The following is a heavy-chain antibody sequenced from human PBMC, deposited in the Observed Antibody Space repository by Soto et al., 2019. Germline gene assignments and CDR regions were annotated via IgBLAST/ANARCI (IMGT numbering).Heavy chain of an antibody. CDR3: ARAAVVVVADTNYYYYGMDV. D-gene: IGHD2-15*01. CDR1: GYTFTSYD. CDR2: MNPNSGNT. V-gene: IGHV1-8*01. Sequence: ASVKVSCKASGYTFTSYDINWVRQATGQGLEWMGWMNPNSGNTGYAQKFQGRVTMTRNTSISTAYMELSSLRSEDTAVYYCARAAVVVVADTNYYYYGMDVRRQGSTVRVSS. J-gene: IGHJ6*02.